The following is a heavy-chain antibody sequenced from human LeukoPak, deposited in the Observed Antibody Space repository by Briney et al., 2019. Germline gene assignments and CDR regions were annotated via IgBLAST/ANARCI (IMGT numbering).Heavy chain of an antibody. D-gene: IGHD1-20*01. Sequence: GGSLRLSCAASGFTVSSNYMSWVRQAPGKGLEWGSVIYSGGSTYYADSVKGRFTISRDNSKNTLYLQMNSLRAEDTAVYYCARELGITGTVFGYWGQGTLVTVSS. CDR2: IYSGGST. CDR3: ARELGITGTVFGY. J-gene: IGHJ4*02. CDR1: GFTVSSNY. V-gene: IGHV3-66*02.